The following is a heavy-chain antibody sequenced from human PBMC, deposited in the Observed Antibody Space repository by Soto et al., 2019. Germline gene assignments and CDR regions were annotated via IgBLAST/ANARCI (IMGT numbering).Heavy chain of an antibody. J-gene: IGHJ4*02. V-gene: IGHV1-18*01. CDR3: ARDRGITIFGVVTKGESFDY. CDR1: GYTFTSYG. Sequence: ASVKVSCKASGYTFTSYGISWVRQAPGQGLEWMGWISAYNGNTNYAQKLQGRVTMTTDTSTSTAYMELRSLRSDDTAVYYCARDRGITIFGVVTKGESFDYWGQGTLVTVSS. CDR2: ISAYNGNT. D-gene: IGHD3-3*01.